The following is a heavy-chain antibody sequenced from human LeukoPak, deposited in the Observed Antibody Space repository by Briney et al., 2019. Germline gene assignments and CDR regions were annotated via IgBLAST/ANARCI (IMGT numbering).Heavy chain of an antibody. CDR1: GYTFTGYY. D-gene: IGHD3-10*01. CDR2: INPNSGGT. Sequence: ASVKVSCKASGYTFTGYYMHWVRQAPGQGLEWMGWINPNSGGTNYAQKFQGRVTMSRDTSISTAYMELSRLRSDDTAVYYCARVLWFGEFGYDYWGQGTLVTVSS. J-gene: IGHJ4*02. CDR3: ARVLWFGEFGYDY. V-gene: IGHV1-2*02.